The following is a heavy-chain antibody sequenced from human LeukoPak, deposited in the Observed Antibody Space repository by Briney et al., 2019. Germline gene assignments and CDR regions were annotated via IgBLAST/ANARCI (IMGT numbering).Heavy chain of an antibody. CDR3: AREFPYCSSTSCYKRIDY. CDR1: GGSFSGYY. D-gene: IGHD2-2*02. Sequence: SETLSLTCAVYGGSFSGYYWSWIRQPPGKGLEWIGEINHSGSTNYNPSLKSRVTISVDTSKNQFSLKLSSVTAADTAVYYCAREFPYCSSTSCYKRIDYWGQGTLVTVSS. J-gene: IGHJ4*02. V-gene: IGHV4-34*01. CDR2: INHSGST.